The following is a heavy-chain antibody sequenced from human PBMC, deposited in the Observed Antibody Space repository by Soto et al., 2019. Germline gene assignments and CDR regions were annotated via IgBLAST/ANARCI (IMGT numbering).Heavy chain of an antibody. V-gene: IGHV3-23*01. CDR3: AKDLVGKTYYYDSSGPLLGLDY. J-gene: IGHJ4*02. D-gene: IGHD3-22*01. Sequence: GGSLRLSCAASGFTFSSYAMSWVRQAPGKGLEWVSAISGSGGSTYYADSVKGRFTISRDNSKNTLYLQMNSLRAEDTDVYYCAKDLVGKTYYYDSSGPLLGLDYWGQGTLVTVSS. CDR2: ISGSGGST. CDR1: GFTFSSYA.